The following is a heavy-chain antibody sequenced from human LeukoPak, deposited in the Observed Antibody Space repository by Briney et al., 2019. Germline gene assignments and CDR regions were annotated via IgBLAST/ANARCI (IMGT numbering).Heavy chain of an antibody. Sequence: PGRSLRLSCAASGFTFSTYAMHWVRQAPGKGLEWVAMIWYNGKNKHYADSVKGRFTISRDNSKNTLDLQMNSLRADDTAVYYCVRDPSNSGWAFDYWGQGTLVTASS. CDR1: GFTFSTYA. V-gene: IGHV3-33*01. D-gene: IGHD6-19*01. J-gene: IGHJ4*02. CDR3: VRDPSNSGWAFDY. CDR2: IWYNGKNK.